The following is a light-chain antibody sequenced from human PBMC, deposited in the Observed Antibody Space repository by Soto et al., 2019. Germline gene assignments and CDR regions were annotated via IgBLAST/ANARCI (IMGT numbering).Light chain of an antibody. CDR1: SSDVGGYNY. V-gene: IGLV2-8*01. CDR3: SSYTSSSTLVV. CDR2: EVN. J-gene: IGLJ2*01. Sequence: QSALTQPPSASGSPGQSVTISCTGTSSDVGGYNYVSWYQHHPGKAPKLMIYEVNKRPSGVPDRFSGSKSGNTASLTISGLQAEDEADYYCSSYTSSSTLVVFGGGTKLTVL.